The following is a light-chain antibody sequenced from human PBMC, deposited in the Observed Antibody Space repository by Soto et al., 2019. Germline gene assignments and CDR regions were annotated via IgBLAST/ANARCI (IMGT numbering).Light chain of an antibody. V-gene: IGKV1-5*01. CDR2: DAS. Sequence: IQLTQSPSTLFAAVGDSVTITCRASQNIRNLLAWYQQKPGKAPKPLIYDASTLKTGVPSRFSGIGSGSEFNFTITGLKPDDFATYFCQPYNTYATFCQGTRLENK. CDR3: QPYNTYAT. CDR1: QNIRNL. J-gene: IGKJ5*01.